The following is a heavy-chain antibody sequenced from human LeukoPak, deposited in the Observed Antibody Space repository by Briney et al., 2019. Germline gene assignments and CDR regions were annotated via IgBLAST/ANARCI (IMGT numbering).Heavy chain of an antibody. CDR1: GYTFTSYD. J-gene: IGHJ4*02. CDR3: ARGRPGRYCSGGSCPYFDY. CDR2: MNPNSGNT. Sequence: GASVKVSCKASGYTFTSYDINWVRQATGQGLEWMGWMNPNSGNTGYAQKFQGRVTITRNTSISIAYMELSSLRSEDTAVYYCARGRPGRYCSGGSCPYFDYWGQGTLVTVSS. V-gene: IGHV1-8*03. D-gene: IGHD2-15*01.